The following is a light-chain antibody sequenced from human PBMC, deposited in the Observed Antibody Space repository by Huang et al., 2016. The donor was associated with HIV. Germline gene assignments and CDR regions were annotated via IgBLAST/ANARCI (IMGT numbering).Light chain of an antibody. CDR2: WSS. CDR3: QQYYRPPFT. Sequence: DIVMTQSPDSLAVSLGERATINCKSSQSVLYSSNNKNYLAWYQQKTGQPPKLLIYWSSTRESGVPDRFSGSGSGTDFTLTISSLQAEDVAVYYCQQYYRPPFTFGPGTKVDIK. V-gene: IGKV4-1*01. CDR1: QSVLYSSNNKNY. J-gene: IGKJ3*01.